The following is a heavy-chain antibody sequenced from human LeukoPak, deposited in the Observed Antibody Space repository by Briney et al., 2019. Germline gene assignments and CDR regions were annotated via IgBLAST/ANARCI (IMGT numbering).Heavy chain of an antibody. Sequence: SETLSLTCTVSGGSISSYYWSWIRQPPGKGLEWIGYIYYSGSTNYNPSLRSRVTISVDTSKNQFSLKLSSVTAADTAVYYCARETLSGSSYYYYYYMDVWGKGTTVTVSS. CDR2: IYYSGST. J-gene: IGHJ6*03. CDR1: GGSISSYY. CDR3: ARETLSGSSYYYYYYMDV. V-gene: IGHV4-59*01. D-gene: IGHD1-26*01.